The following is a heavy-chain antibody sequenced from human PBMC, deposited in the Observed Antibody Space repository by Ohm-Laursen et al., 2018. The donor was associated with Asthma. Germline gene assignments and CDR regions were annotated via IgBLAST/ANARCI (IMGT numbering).Heavy chain of an antibody. J-gene: IGHJ4*02. CDR2: GGSYYDGGLK. CDR1: GFSFRSYA. CDR3: ARDVMEWYLPAFDF. V-gene: IGHV3-30-3*01. D-gene: IGHD3-3*01. Sequence: SLRLSCAAPGFSFRSYAMHWVRQAPGKGLEWVAVGGSYYDGGLKYYADSVNGRFTVSRDDSKNTLYLQMNSLRPDDTAVYYCARDVMEWYLPAFDFWGQGTLVTVSS.